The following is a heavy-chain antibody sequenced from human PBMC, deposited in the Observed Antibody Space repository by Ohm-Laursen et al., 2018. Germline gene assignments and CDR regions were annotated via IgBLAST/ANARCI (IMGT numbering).Heavy chain of an antibody. V-gene: IGHV3-23*01. CDR3: AKFPTYSYDSSGYYYFDY. CDR2: ISGSGGST. CDR1: GLTFSSYA. J-gene: IGHJ4*02. D-gene: IGHD3-22*01. Sequence: SLRLSCTASGLTFSSYAMNWVRQAPGKGLEWVSGISGSGGSTDYADSVKGRFTISRDNSKNSLFLQMNSLRAEDTAVYYCAKFPTYSYDSSGYYYFDYWGQGALVTVSS.